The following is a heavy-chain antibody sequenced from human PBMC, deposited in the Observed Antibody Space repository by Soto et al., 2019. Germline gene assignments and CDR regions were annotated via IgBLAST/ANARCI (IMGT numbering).Heavy chain of an antibody. CDR3: VKDESINWYSGHFRH. CDR2: INWKSGSM. D-gene: IGHD6-13*01. Sequence: PGVSLRRSCAASGCTLDDFASHWSRQVPGKGRGWFLGINWKSGSMSYGDSVKGRFAISRDNAKNSLHLQMNSLSPEDTAFYYCVKDESINWYSGHFRHWGQGTLVTVSS. CDR1: GCTLDDFA. J-gene: IGHJ1*01. V-gene: IGHV3-9*01.